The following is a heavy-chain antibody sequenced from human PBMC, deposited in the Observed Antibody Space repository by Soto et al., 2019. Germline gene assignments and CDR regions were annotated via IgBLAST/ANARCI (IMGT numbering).Heavy chain of an antibody. CDR2: ISAYNGNT. Sequence: ASVKVSCKASGYTFTSYGISWVRQAPGQGLEWMGWISAYNGNTNYAQKFQGRVTMTEDTSTDTAYMELSSLRSEDTAVYYCATEGRGGTAMARFLGMDVWGQGTTVTVSS. V-gene: IGHV1-18*01. J-gene: IGHJ6*02. D-gene: IGHD5-18*01. CDR3: ATEGRGGTAMARFLGMDV. CDR1: GYTFTSYG.